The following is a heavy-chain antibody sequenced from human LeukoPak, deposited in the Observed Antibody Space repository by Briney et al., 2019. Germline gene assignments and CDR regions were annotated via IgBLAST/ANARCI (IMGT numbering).Heavy chain of an antibody. CDR3: ARDRARLLWFGELLSRANHFDY. V-gene: IGHV1-3*01. Sequence: XAPGQXXEXXGWXNAGNGNTKYSQKFQGRVTITRDTSASTAYMELSSLRSEDTAVYYCARDRARLLWFGELLSRANHFDYWGQGTLVTVSS. CDR2: XNAGNGNT. J-gene: IGHJ4*02. D-gene: IGHD3-10*01.